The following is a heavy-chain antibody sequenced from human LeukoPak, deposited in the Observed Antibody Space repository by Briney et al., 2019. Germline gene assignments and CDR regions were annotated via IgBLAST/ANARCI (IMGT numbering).Heavy chain of an antibody. J-gene: IGHJ3*02. D-gene: IGHD1-1*01. Sequence: GGSLRLSCAASGFTFSSYAMSWVRQAPGKGLEWVSAISGSGGSTYYADSVKGRFTISRDNADNSLYLQMNSLRADDTAVYYCARARTGLQKRAFDMWGQGTMVTVSS. V-gene: IGHV3-23*01. CDR2: ISGSGGST. CDR3: ARARTGLQKRAFDM. CDR1: GFTFSSYA.